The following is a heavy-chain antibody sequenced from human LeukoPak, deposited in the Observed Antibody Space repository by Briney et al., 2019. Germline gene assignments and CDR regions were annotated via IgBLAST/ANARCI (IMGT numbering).Heavy chain of an antibody. V-gene: IGHV4-4*07. J-gene: IGHJ4*02. Sequence: PSETLSLTCTVSGGSISSYYWSWVRQPAGKGLEWIGRIYTSGSTNYNRSLTSRVTMSVDTSKNQFSLKLSSVTAADTAVYYCARTPWDCSGGSCYEGDFDYWGQGTLVTVSS. D-gene: IGHD2-15*01. CDR2: IYTSGST. CDR1: GGSISSYY. CDR3: ARTPWDCSGGSCYEGDFDY.